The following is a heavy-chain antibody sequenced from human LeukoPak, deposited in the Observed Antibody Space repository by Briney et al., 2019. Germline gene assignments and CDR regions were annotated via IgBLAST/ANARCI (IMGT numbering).Heavy chain of an antibody. Sequence: PSETLSLTCAVSGGSSSVYYWTWIREPPGKGRKWFGEINHSGSTNYNPSLKSRVTISVDTSKNQFSLKLSSVTAADTAVYYCARGPGYDFWSGLTPWGQGTLVTVSS. V-gene: IGHV4-34*01. CDR3: ARGPGYDFWSGLTP. D-gene: IGHD3-3*01. CDR1: GGSSSVYY. J-gene: IGHJ4*02. CDR2: INHSGST.